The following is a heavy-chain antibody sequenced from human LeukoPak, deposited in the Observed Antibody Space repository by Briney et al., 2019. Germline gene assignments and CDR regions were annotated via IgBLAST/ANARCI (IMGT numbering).Heavy chain of an antibody. CDR1: GFTLNSYI. CDR2: ISFDGRDK. D-gene: IGHD3-16*01. Sequence: HPGGSLRLSCEASGFTLNSYIMHWVRQAPGKGLEWVALISFDGRDKQYADSVKGRFTISKDNSKNTLYLQMNSLSGDDTSMYFCARAYGGLIDYWGQGTLVTVSS. J-gene: IGHJ4*02. V-gene: IGHV3-30*04. CDR3: ARAYGGLIDY.